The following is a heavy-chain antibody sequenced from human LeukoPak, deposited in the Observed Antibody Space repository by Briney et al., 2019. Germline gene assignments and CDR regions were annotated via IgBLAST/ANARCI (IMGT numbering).Heavy chain of an antibody. D-gene: IGHD3-22*01. CDR2: IWYDGSNK. CDR1: GFTFSSYG. V-gene: IGHV3-33*01. J-gene: IGHJ3*02. CDR3: ARDANYDSSGYRDAFDI. Sequence: GGSLRLSCAASGFTFSSYGMHWVRQAPGKGLEWVAVIWYDGSNKYYADSVKGRFTISRDNSKNTLYLQMNSLRAEDTAVYYRARDANYDSSGYRDAFDIWGQGTMVTVSS.